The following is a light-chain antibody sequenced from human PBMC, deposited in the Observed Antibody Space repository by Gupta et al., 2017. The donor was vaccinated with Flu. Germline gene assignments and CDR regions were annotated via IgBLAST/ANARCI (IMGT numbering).Light chain of an antibody. J-gene: IGKJ1*01. Sequence: EILMPHSPATLSVLPGERATLSCRASQSVSSNLAWYQQKPGQAPRLLIYGASTRATGIPARFSGSGSGKEFTLTISSLQSEDFAVYYCQQHNNWPPWTFGQGTKVEIK. CDR1: QSVSSN. V-gene: IGKV3-15*01. CDR2: GAS. CDR3: QQHNNWPPWT.